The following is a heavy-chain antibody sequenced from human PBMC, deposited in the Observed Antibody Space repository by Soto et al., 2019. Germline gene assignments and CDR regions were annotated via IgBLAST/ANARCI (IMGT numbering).Heavy chain of an antibody. CDR3: AALRSGLYDMHV. V-gene: IGHV1-58*01. J-gene: IGHJ6*02. D-gene: IGHD1-26*01. Sequence: MQLVQSGPEVKKPGTSVKVSCKASGFTFSTSAVQWVRQARGQRPEWMGWIVGGSGNTNYAQNSQERVINTRDMSTSTVYMELSSLRSDYTAVYFCAALRSGLYDMHVWGQGTTVTVSS. CDR1: GFTFSTSA. CDR2: IVGGSGNT.